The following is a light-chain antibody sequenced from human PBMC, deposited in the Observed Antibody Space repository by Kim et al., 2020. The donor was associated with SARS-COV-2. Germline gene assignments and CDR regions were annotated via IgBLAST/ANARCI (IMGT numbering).Light chain of an antibody. V-gene: IGLV1-40*01. CDR3: QSYDSGLSGSWV. J-gene: IGLJ3*02. CDR2: GND. CDR1: SSSIGAGYD. Sequence: VTISCTGSSSSIGAGYDVHCDQQLPRTAAAPHISGNDNRPPGAPDRFSGSGSGTSDSLAITGLQAEDEADYYCQSYDSGLSGSWVFGGGTQLTVL.